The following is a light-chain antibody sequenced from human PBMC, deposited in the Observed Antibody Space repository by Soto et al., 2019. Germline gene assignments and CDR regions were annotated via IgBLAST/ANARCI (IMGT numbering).Light chain of an antibody. V-gene: IGKV3D-20*02. Sequence: EIVLTQSPGTLSLSPVERATLSCRASQSLTTRYLAWYQHIPGQAPRLLIYDASSRPTDIPARFSGSGSGTDFTLTISSLEPEDFALYYCQQRSNWPITFGQGTRLEI. J-gene: IGKJ5*01. CDR2: DAS. CDR1: QSLTTRY. CDR3: QQRSNWPIT.